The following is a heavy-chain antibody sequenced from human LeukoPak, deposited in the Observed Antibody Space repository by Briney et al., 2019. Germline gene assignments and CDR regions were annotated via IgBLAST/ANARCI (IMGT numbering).Heavy chain of an antibody. Sequence: PSETLSLTCIASGGSISSCSHYWGWIRQPPGKGLEWIGSIYSSGSTFYNPSLRSRVTISVDTSKNQFSLKLDSVTAADTAVYYCARQDRATDPLDYWGQGTLVTVSS. CDR3: ARQDRATDPLDY. CDR1: GGSISSCSHY. J-gene: IGHJ4*02. CDR2: IYSSGST. V-gene: IGHV4-39*01. D-gene: IGHD2-21*02.